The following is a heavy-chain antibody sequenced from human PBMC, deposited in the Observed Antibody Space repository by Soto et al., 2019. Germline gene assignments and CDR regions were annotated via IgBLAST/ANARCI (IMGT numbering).Heavy chain of an antibody. V-gene: IGHV1-2*02. CDR3: ATDDGQYFGSV. D-gene: IGHD3-10*01. Sequence: QLKLVQPGPAVRRPGASVKISGKPSGKLRTPPSWTGGRQAPGRGLEWMGWINPKNGGTDYAQKFQDRVSMTRDTSINTAYIQLNRLTSDDTAVYFCATDDGQYFGSVWGQGTLVSVSS. J-gene: IGHJ1*01. CDR2: INPKNGGT. CDR1: GKLRTPPS.